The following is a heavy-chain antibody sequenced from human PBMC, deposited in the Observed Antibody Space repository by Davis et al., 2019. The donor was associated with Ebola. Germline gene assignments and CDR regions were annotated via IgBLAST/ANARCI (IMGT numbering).Heavy chain of an antibody. J-gene: IGHJ6*03. CDR3: AKDAERVPYYYYYYMDV. CDR2: ISGSGGST. CDR1: GFTFSSYG. Sequence: PGGPLRLSCAASGFTFSSYGMHWVRQAPGKGLEWVSAISGSGGSTYYADSVKGRFTISRDNSKNTLYLQMNSLRAEDTAVYYCAKDAERVPYYYYYYMDVWGKGTTVTVSS. V-gene: IGHV3-23*01.